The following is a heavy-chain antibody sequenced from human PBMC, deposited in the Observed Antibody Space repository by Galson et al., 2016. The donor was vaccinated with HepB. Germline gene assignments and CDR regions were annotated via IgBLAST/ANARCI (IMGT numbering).Heavy chain of an antibody. J-gene: IGHJ4*02. CDR1: GLIFSNYG. V-gene: IGHV3-30*06. D-gene: IGHD4-17*01. CDR3: ARSTVNTGYLAY. Sequence: SLRLSCAASGLIFSNYGYHWVRQAPGKGLEWVAVISYDGSNKYYSDSVKGRFTISRDNSKSTLYLQVNSLRAEDTAMYYCARSTVNTGYLAYWGQGTLVTVSS. CDR2: ISYDGSNK.